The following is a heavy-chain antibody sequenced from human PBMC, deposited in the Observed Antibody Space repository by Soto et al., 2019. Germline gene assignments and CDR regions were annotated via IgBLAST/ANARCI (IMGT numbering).Heavy chain of an antibody. V-gene: IGHV1-18*01. CDR2: ISAYNGNT. D-gene: IGHD1-26*01. CDR3: ARGRGSYPLGYWFDP. CDR1: GYTFTSYG. J-gene: IGHJ5*02. Sequence: QVQLVQSGAEVKKPGASVKVSCKASGYTFTSYGISWVRQAPGQGLEWMGGISAYNGNTNHAQKRQGRSTMTTDTATSTGYRGVRSLRSDDTAVYYCARGRGSYPLGYWFDPWGQGTLVTVSS.